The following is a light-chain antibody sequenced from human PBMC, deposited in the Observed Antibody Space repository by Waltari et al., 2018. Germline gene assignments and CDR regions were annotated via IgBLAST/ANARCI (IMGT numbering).Light chain of an antibody. CDR3: QVWDTTRGF. J-gene: IGLJ1*01. CDR1: KLGDNS. CDR2: QDA. V-gene: IGLV3-1*01. Sequence: SYDLTQPPSVSVSPGQTATITCSGDKLGDNSVFWYQQKPGQSPVLVLYQDAKRPSGIPARFSGSNSGNTATLTIRMTQPMDEADYYCQVWDTTRGFYGSGTKVTVL.